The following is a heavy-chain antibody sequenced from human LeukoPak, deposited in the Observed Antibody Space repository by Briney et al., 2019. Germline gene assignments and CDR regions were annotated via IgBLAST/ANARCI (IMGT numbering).Heavy chain of an antibody. D-gene: IGHD2-21*01. CDR3: AREKVSYYDY. J-gene: IGHJ4*02. V-gene: IGHV3-30*02. CDR2: IRFDGTDK. Sequence: GGSLRLSCTASGFSFERSGMHWVRQAPGKGLEWVAFIRFDGTDKYYADSVKGRFTISRDNSKNTLYLQMNSLRAEDTAVYYCAREKVSYYDYWGQGTLVTVSS. CDR1: GFSFERSG.